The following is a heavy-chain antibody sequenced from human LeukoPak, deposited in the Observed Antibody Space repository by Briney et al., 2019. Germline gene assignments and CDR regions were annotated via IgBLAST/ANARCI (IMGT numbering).Heavy chain of an antibody. CDR3: ARVVPAALTFDP. CDR1: GFTFSSYS. Sequence: GSLRLSCAASGFTFSSYSMNWVRQAPGKGLEWVSSISSSSSYIYYADSVKGRFTISRDNAKNSLYLQMYSLRAEDTAVYYCARVVPAALTFDPWGQGSLLTVSS. J-gene: IGHJ5*01. D-gene: IGHD2-2*01. V-gene: IGHV3-21*01. CDR2: ISSSSSYI.